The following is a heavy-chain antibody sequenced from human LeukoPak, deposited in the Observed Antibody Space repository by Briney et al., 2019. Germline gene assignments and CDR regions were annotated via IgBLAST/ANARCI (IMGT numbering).Heavy chain of an antibody. D-gene: IGHD3-16*01. Sequence: GSLRLSCAASGFTFSDYYMSWIRQAPGKGLEWIGSIYNSVSTHYNPSLKSRVTISVDTSRRQFSLTLSSVTAADTAVYYCARNRSEPLGNGGSFDYWGQGTLVTVSS. V-gene: IGHV4-38-2*01. CDR1: GFTFSDYY. CDR3: ARNRSEPLGNGGSFDY. CDR2: IYNSVST. J-gene: IGHJ4*02.